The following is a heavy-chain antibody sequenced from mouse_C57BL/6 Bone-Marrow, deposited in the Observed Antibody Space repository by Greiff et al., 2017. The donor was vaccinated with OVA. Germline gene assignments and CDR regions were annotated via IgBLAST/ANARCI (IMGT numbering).Heavy chain of an antibody. CDR2: IDPSDSYT. J-gene: IGHJ4*01. D-gene: IGHD2-10*01. CDR3: ARSYYGNYGWDY. Sequence: QVQLKQPGAELVMPGASVKLSCKASGYTFTSYWMHWVKQRPGQGLEWIGEIDPSDSYTNYNQKFKGKSTLTVDKSSSTAYMQLSSLTSEDSAVYYCARSYYGNYGWDYWGQGTSVTVSS. V-gene: IGHV1-69*01. CDR1: GYTFTSYW.